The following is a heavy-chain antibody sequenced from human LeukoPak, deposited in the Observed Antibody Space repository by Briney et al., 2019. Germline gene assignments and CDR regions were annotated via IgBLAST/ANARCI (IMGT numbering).Heavy chain of an antibody. CDR3: ARVLRGGYSSSSDH. D-gene: IGHD6-6*01. Sequence: AGGSLRLSCAASGFTFDDYGMSWVRQAPGKGLEWVSGINWNGGSTGYADSVKGRFTISRDNAKNSLYLQMNSLRAEDTALYYCARVLRGGYSSSSDHWGQGTLVTVSS. J-gene: IGHJ4*02. V-gene: IGHV3-20*04. CDR2: INWNGGST. CDR1: GFTFDDYG.